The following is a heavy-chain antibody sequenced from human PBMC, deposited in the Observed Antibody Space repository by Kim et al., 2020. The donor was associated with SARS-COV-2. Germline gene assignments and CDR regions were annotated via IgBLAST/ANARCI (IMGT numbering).Heavy chain of an antibody. V-gene: IGHV4-34*01. J-gene: IGHJ2*01. D-gene: IGHD3-9*01. CDR1: GGSFSGYY. CDR2: INHSGST. CDR3: ARGRFDPIQLRITARQRYF. Sequence: SQTLSLTCAVYGGSFSGYYWSWIRQPPGKGLEWIGEINHSGSTNYNPSLKSRVTISVDTSKNQFSLKLSSVTAADTAVYYCARGRFDPIQLRITARQRYF.